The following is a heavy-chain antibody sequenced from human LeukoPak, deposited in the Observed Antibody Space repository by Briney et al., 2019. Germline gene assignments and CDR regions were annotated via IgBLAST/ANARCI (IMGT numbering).Heavy chain of an antibody. CDR1: GYTFTTYY. J-gene: IGHJ6*03. D-gene: IGHD6-13*01. CDR2: INPSGGST. CDR3: ARSFGASQQYTSSWYYYYMDV. Sequence: GASVKASCKASGYTFTTYYIHWVRQAAGQGLEWMGIINPSGGSTSYAPKFQGRVTMTRDMSTSTLYMELSSLRSEDTAAYYCARSFGASQQYTSSWYYYYMDVWGKGTTVTVSS. V-gene: IGHV1-46*01.